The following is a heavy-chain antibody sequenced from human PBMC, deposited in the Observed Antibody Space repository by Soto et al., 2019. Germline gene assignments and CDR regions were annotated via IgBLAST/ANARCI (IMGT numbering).Heavy chain of an antibody. D-gene: IGHD3-10*01. CDR1: GFTFSSYA. CDR3: ARDPMGRYYGSGSYYFDY. V-gene: IGHV3-30-3*01. J-gene: IGHJ4*02. CDR2: ISYDGSNK. Sequence: QVQLVESGGGVVQPGRSLRLSCAASGFTFSSYAMHWVRQAPGKGLEWVAVISYDGSNKYYADSVKGRFTISRDNSKNTLYLQMNSLRAEDTAVYYCARDPMGRYYGSGSYYFDYWGQGTLVTVPS.